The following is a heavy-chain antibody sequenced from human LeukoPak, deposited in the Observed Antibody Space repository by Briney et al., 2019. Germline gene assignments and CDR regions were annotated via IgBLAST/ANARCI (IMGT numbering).Heavy chain of an antibody. CDR3: ATDWGHPLYYYDSSGYYAAHWFDP. J-gene: IGHJ5*02. D-gene: IGHD3-22*01. V-gene: IGHV1-24*01. Sequence: GASVKVSCKVSGYTLTELSMHWVRQAPGKGLEWMGGFDPEDGETNYAQKFQGRVTMTEDTSTGTAYMELSSLRSEDTAVYYCATDWGHPLYYYDSSGYYAAHWFDPWGQGTLVTVSS. CDR1: GYTLTELS. CDR2: FDPEDGET.